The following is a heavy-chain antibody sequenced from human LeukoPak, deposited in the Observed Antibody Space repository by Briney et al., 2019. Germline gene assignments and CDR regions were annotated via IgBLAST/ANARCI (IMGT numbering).Heavy chain of an antibody. CDR3: ASTEGYCSGGSCYSDY. CDR1: GGTFSSYA. V-gene: IGHV1-69*04. J-gene: IGHJ4*02. D-gene: IGHD2-15*01. CDR2: IIPILGIA. Sequence: GASVKVSCKASGGTFSSYAISWVRQAPGQGLEWMGRIIPILGIANYAQKFQGRVTITADKSTSTAYMELSSLRSEDTAVYYCASTEGYCSGGSCYSDYWGQRTLVTVSS.